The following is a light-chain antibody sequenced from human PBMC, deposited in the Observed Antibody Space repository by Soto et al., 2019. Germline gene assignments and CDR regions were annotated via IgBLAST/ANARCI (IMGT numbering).Light chain of an antibody. Sequence: QSVLTQPASVSGSPGQSITISCTGTSSDVGSYNLVSWYQQHPGKAPKLMIYEVSKRPSGVSNRFSGSKSGNTASLTISGLQAEDEADYYCCSSAGSSTYVCGTGTKVNV. J-gene: IGLJ1*01. CDR1: SSDVGSYNL. CDR2: EVS. CDR3: CSSAGSSTYV. V-gene: IGLV2-23*02.